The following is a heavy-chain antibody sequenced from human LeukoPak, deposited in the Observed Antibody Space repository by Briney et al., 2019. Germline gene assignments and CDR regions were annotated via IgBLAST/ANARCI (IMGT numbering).Heavy chain of an antibody. CDR1: GFTFSSYG. V-gene: IGHV3-30*18. D-gene: IGHD4-17*01. CDR3: AKDIPTVTTGGY. CDR2: ISYDGSNK. J-gene: IGHJ4*02. Sequence: GGSLRLSCAASGFTFSSYGMHWVRQAPGKGLEWVAVISYDGSNKYYADSVKGRFTISRDNSKNTLYLQMNSLRAEDTAVYYWAKDIPTVTTGGYWGQGNLVTVSS.